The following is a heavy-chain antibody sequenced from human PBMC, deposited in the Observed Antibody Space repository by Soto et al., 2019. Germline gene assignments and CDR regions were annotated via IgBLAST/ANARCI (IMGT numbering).Heavy chain of an antibody. V-gene: IGHV5-51*07. CDR1: GYSFSSFW. CDR3: ARSIAVTGTYFSGLDV. D-gene: IGHD6-19*01. J-gene: IGHJ6*02. Sequence: VQLVQSGAEVREPGESLKISCKGSGYSFSSFWVAWVHQTPGKGLEWLGIIYPGDLDTRYTSSFQGHVIISADKSSNTVYLQWSSLKASDTAMYYCARSIAVTGTYFSGLDVWGQGTPVTVSS. CDR2: IYPGDLDT.